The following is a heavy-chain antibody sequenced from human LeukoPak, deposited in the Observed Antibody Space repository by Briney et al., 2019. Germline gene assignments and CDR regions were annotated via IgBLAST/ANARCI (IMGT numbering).Heavy chain of an antibody. CDR2: VRSNGGDT. J-gene: IGHJ5*02. D-gene: IGHD2-15*01. Sequence: GGSLRLSCAASGFTFREYSMSWVRQAPGKGLEWVSNVRSNGGDTYYTDSVKGRFTISRDNSKNTLYLEMNSLRAEDTAVYYCAKGGYTTWFDPWGQGTLVTVSS. CDR1: GFTFREYS. V-gene: IGHV3-23*01. CDR3: AKGGYTTWFDP.